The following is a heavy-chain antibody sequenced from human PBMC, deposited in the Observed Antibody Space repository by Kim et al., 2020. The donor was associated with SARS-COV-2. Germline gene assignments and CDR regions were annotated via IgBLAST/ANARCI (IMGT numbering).Heavy chain of an antibody. V-gene: IGHV4-59*13. CDR3: ARNWGIAAAGWFYYYGMDV. CDR1: GGSISSYS. Sequence: SETLSLTCTVSGGSISSYSWSWIRQPPAKGLEWIGDIFYSGATNYNPSLKSRVTISVATSENQFSLRLTSMTAADTAVYHCARNWGIAAAGWFYYYGMDV. CDR2: IFYSGAT. D-gene: IGHD6-13*01. J-gene: IGHJ6*01.